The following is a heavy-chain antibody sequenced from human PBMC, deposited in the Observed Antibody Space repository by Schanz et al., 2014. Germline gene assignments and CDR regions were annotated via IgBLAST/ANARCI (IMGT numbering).Heavy chain of an antibody. J-gene: IGHJ3*02. Sequence: EVQLLESGGALEQPGGSLRLSCAASGITFSDYAMSWVRQAPGKGLEWVSTIASGGSHTFYADSVTGRFTISGDNSKNTLFLQMNSLRGEDSAVYYCARPSGSYFWAFDIWGQGTMVTVSS. V-gene: IGHV3-23*01. D-gene: IGHD3-10*01. CDR1: GITFSDYA. CDR3: ARPSGSYFWAFDI. CDR2: IASGGSHT.